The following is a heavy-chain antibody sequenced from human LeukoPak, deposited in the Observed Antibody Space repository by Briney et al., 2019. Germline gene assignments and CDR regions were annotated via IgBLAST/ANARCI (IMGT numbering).Heavy chain of an antibody. CDR1: GFTFSNYW. D-gene: IGHD3-10*01. V-gene: IGHV3-23*01. CDR2: ISGSGGRT. CDR3: AKDRDTYGSDFDY. Sequence: GGSLRLSCAASGFTFSNYWMNWVRQAPGKGLEWVSGISGSGGRTFYADSVKGRFTISRDKSKNTLYLQMNSLRAEDAAVYYCAKDRDTYGSDFDYWGQGTLVTASS. J-gene: IGHJ4*02.